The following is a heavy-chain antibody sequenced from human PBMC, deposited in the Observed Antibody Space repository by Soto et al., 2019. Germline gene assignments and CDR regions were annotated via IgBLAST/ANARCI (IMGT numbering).Heavy chain of an antibody. CDR2: IYYSGST. V-gene: IGHV4-39*01. CDR1: GGSISSYY. J-gene: IGHJ4*02. D-gene: IGHD1-7*01. CDR3: ARSNWNYVYFDY. Sequence: SETLSLTCTVSGGSISSYYWGWIRQPPGKGLEWIGSIYYSGSTYYNPSLKSRVTISVDTSKNQFSLKLSSVTAADTAVYYCARSNWNYVYFDYWGQGTLVTVSS.